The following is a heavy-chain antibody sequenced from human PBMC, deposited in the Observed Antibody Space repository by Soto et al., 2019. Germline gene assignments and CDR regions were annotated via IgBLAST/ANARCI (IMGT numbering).Heavy chain of an antibody. V-gene: IGHV4-30-4*01. Sequence: SETLSLTCTVSGGSIRSGDYYWTWIRQPPGKGLEWIGYVFHTGTAYYYNPSLKRRVNMSIDTSKNQFSLKLNSGTAADTAIYYCVRDSVRFGPAFDSWGQGTQVTVSS. CDR3: VRDSVRFGPAFDS. J-gene: IGHJ4*02. D-gene: IGHD3-3*01. CDR1: GGSIRSGDYY. CDR2: VFHTGTAY.